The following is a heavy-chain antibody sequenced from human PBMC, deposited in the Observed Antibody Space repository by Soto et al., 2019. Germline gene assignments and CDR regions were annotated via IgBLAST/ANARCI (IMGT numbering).Heavy chain of an antibody. V-gene: IGHV1-18*01. D-gene: IGHD5-18*01. CDR1: GYTFTSYG. J-gene: IGHJ4*02. CDR3: ARARIQLWLRDFDY. Sequence: GASVKVSCKAPGYTFTSYGISWVRQAPGQGLEWMGWISAYNGNTNYAQKLQGRVTMTTDTSTSTAYMELRSLRSDDTAVYYCARARIQLWLRDFDYWGQGTLVTVSS. CDR2: ISAYNGNT.